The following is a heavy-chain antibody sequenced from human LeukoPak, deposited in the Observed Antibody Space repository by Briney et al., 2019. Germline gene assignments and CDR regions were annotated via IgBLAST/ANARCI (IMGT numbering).Heavy chain of an antibody. CDR1: GFTFSSYG. D-gene: IGHD3-3*02. CDR2: ISSSSSTI. J-gene: IGHJ4*02. CDR3: ATPHFWSDPWGFDY. Sequence: PGGSLRLSCAASGFTFSSYGMHWVRQAPGKGLEWVSYISSSSSTIYYADSVKGRFTISRDNAKNSLYLQMNSLRAEDTAVYYCATPHFWSDPWGFDYWGQGTLVTVSS. V-gene: IGHV3-48*01.